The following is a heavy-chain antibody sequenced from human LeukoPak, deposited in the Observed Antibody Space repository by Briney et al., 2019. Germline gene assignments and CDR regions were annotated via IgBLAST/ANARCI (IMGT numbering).Heavy chain of an antibody. V-gene: IGHV1-2*02. D-gene: IGHD3-3*01. CDR2: INPKSSRT. Sequence: ASVKVSCKASGYTFTGFHMHWVRQAPGQGLEWMGWINPKSSRTNYAQKFQGRVTMTRDTSISTAYMELTSLRSDYTAIYYCARNGGTSGPDLDCWGQGTLVTVSS. CDR1: GYTFTGFH. J-gene: IGHJ4*02. CDR3: ARNGGTSGPDLDC.